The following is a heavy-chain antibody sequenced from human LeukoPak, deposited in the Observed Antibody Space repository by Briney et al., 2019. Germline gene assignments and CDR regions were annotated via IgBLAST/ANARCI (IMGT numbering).Heavy chain of an antibody. Sequence: GGSLRLSCAASGFSFSSYAMSWVRQAPGKGLEWVSAISGSGGSTYYADSVKGRFTISRDNSKNTLYLQMNSLRAEDTAVYYCANLGQGHANIDYWGQGTLVTVSS. CDR3: ANLGQGHANIDY. V-gene: IGHV3-23*01. J-gene: IGHJ4*02. CDR1: GFSFSSYA. D-gene: IGHD1/OR15-1a*01. CDR2: ISGSGGST.